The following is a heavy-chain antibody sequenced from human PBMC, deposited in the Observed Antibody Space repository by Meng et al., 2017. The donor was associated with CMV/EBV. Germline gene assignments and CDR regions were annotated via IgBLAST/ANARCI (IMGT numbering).Heavy chain of an antibody. Sequence: VWLVRLGAEVKKPWASLRVSGEASGDTFTSYGISWVRQAPGQGLEWMGWISAYNGNTNYAQKLQGRVTMTTDTSTSTDYMELRSLRSDDTAVYYCARGGASSGYDLIDYWGQGTLVTVSS. V-gene: IGHV1-18*01. CDR1: GDTFTSYG. CDR2: ISAYNGNT. CDR3: ARGGASSGYDLIDY. D-gene: IGHD5-12*01. J-gene: IGHJ4*02.